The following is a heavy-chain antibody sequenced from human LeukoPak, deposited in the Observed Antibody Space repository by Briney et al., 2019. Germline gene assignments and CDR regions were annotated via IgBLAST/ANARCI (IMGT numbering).Heavy chain of an antibody. CDR3: ARDPLGYCSSTSCGWFDP. V-gene: IGHV1-2*02. D-gene: IGHD2-2*01. J-gene: IGHJ5*02. CDR2: INPNSGGT. Sequence: ASVKVSSKASGYTFTGYYMRWVRQAPGQGLEWSGWINPNSGGTNYTQKLQGRVTRTKDTAISTAYMELSRLRSDDTAVSYCARDPLGYCSSTSCGWFDPWGQGTVVTVSS. CDR1: GYTFTGYY.